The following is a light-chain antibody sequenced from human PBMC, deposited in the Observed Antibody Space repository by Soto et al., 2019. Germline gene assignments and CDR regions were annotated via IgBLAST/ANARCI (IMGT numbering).Light chain of an antibody. CDR1: QSVSSN. CDR3: QQYNNWPRT. J-gene: IGKJ1*01. Sequence: EIVMTQSPATLSVSPGERATLSCRASQSVSSNLAWYQQKPGQAPRLLIYGASTRATGIPARYSGRGSETDFPLTISSLQSEDFAVYYCQQYNNWPRTFGQGTKVEIK. V-gene: IGKV3-15*01. CDR2: GAS.